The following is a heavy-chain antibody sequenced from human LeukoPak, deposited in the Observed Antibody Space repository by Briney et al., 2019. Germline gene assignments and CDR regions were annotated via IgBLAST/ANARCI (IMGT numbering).Heavy chain of an antibody. J-gene: IGHJ4*02. Sequence: GGSLRLSCAASGFTFSSYAMHWVRQAPGKGPEWLSYTSSSSNPIYYADAVKGRFTISRDNAKNLLYRQMNSLRAEDTAVYYCARGYSSSWLSLFYWGQGTLVTVSS. D-gene: IGHD6-13*01. CDR3: ARGYSSSWLSLFY. CDR1: GFTFSSYA. V-gene: IGHV3-48*04. CDR2: TSSSSNPI.